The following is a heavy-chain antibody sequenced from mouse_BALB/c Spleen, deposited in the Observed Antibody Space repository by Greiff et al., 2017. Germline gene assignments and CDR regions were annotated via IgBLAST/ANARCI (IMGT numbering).Heavy chain of an antibody. CDR3: ARHGVDGYFDD. CDR1: GFTFSSYT. CDR2: ISNGGGST. Sequence: EVNVVESGGGLVQPGGSLKLSCAASGFTFSSYTMSWVRQTPEKRLEWVAYISNGGGSTYYPDTVKGRFTISRDNAKNTLYLQMSSLKSEDTAMYYCARHGVDGYFDDWGQGTTLTVSS. V-gene: IGHV5-12-2*01. J-gene: IGHJ2*01. D-gene: IGHD1-1*02.